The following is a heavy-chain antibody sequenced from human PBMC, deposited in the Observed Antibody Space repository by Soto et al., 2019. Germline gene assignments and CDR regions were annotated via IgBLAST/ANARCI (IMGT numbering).Heavy chain of an antibody. CDR3: NRGSEYDFWSGYL. V-gene: IGHV1-69*06. CDR1: GGTSTRYA. Sequence: QERLVQSGAEVRKPGSSVKVSCKVTGGTSTRYAINWVRQAPGQGLEWMGGIVPMFGTSKYAQKFQGRVTITADTSTNIAYMELRILRSEDTAFYYCNRGSEYDFWSGYLWGQGTLVSVSS. J-gene: IGHJ4*02. CDR2: IVPMFGTS. D-gene: IGHD3-3*01.